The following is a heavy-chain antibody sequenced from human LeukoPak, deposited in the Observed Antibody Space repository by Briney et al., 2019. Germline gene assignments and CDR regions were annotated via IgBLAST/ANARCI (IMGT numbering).Heavy chain of an antibody. Sequence: PGGSLRLSCAASGFTFSSYGMHWVRQAPGKGLEWVAVISYDGSNKYYADSVKGRFTISRDNSKNTLYLQMNSLRAEDTAVYYCAKDLGSAGFGEYDYWGQGTLVTVSS. CDR2: ISYDGSNK. CDR1: GFTFSSYG. V-gene: IGHV3-30*18. D-gene: IGHD3-10*01. CDR3: AKDLGSAGFGEYDY. J-gene: IGHJ4*02.